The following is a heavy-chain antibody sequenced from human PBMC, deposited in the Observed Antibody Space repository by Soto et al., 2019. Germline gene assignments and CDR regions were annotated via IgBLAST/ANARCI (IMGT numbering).Heavy chain of an antibody. J-gene: IGHJ4*02. CDR3: AKSPSWFGELLVFDY. Sequence: GGSLRLSCAASGFTFSSYAMSWVRQAPGKGLEWVSAISGSGGSTYYADSVKGRFTISRDNSKNTLYLQMNSLRAEDTAVYCCAKSPSWFGELLVFDYWGQGTLVTVSS. CDR1: GFTFSSYA. CDR2: ISGSGGST. V-gene: IGHV3-23*01. D-gene: IGHD3-10*01.